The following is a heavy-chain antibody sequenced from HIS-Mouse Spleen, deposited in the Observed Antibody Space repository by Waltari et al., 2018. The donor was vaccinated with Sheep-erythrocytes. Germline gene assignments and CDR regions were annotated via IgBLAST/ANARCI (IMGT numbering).Heavy chain of an antibody. V-gene: IGHV4-38-2*02. Sequence: QVQLQESGPGLVKPSETLSLTCTVSGYSISSGYYWGWIRQPPGKGLEWIGSIYHSGTTYDNPSRKSRGTISVDTSKNQFSLKLSSVAAADTAVYYCASQPNWGYWYFDLWGRGTLVTVSS. J-gene: IGHJ2*01. CDR1: GYSISSGYY. CDR3: ASQPNWGYWYFDL. D-gene: IGHD7-27*01. CDR2: IYHSGTT.